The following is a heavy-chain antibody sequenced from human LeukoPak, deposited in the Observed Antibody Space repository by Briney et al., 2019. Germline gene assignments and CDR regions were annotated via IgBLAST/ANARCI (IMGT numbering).Heavy chain of an antibody. CDR3: ASDSSGWYTPGWFDP. D-gene: IGHD6-19*01. Sequence: SETLSLTCTVSGGSISSYYWSWIRQPPGKGLEWIGYIYYSGSTNYNPSLKSRVTISVDTSKNQFSLKLSSVTAEDTAVYYCASDSSGWYTPGWFDPWGQGTLVTVSS. CDR1: GGSISSYY. J-gene: IGHJ5*02. CDR2: IYYSGST. V-gene: IGHV4-59*01.